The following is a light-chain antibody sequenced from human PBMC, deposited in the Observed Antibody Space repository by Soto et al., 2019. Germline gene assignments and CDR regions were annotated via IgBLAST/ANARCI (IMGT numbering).Light chain of an antibody. CDR1: RSIRND. CDR3: LQDYDYPYT. CDR2: GAS. J-gene: IGKJ2*01. V-gene: IGKV1-6*02. Sequence: IQITQSPSSLSASVGDRVTLTFRSSRSIRNDLAWYQQRPGKAPRLRVYGASSLAPGATSRFSGSGSGTDFTLTISGLQPEDFASYYCLQDYDYPYTFGQGTTLDIK.